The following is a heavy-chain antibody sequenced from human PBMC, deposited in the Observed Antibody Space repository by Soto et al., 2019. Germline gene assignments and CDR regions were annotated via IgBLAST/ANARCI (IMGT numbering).Heavy chain of an antibody. CDR1: GGSISSSSYY. Sequence: SETLSLTCTVSGGSISSSSYYWGWIRQPPGKGLEWIGSIYYSGSTYYNPSLKSRVTISVDTSKNQFSLKLSSVTAADTAVYYCARLVRFIAAARYYLAYCGQGTLVPVSS. V-gene: IGHV4-39*01. CDR2: IYYSGST. CDR3: ARLVRFIAAARYYLAY. D-gene: IGHD6-13*01. J-gene: IGHJ4*02.